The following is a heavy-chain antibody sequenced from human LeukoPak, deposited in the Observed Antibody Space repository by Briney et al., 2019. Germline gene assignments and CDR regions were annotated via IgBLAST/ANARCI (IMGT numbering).Heavy chain of an antibody. D-gene: IGHD7-27*01. J-gene: IGHJ3*02. V-gene: IGHV3-48*01. CDR3: ASPAAPNWDPQAFDI. CDR2: ISSSSSTI. Sequence: SGGSLRLSCAASGFTFSSYSMNWVRQAPGKGLEWVSYISSSSSTIYYADSVKGRFTISRDNAKNSLYLQMNSLRAEDTAVYYCASPAAPNWDPQAFDIWGQGTMVTVSS. CDR1: GFTFSSYS.